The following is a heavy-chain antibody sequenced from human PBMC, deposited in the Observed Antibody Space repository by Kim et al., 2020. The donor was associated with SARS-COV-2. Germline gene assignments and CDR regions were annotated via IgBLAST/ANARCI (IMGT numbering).Heavy chain of an antibody. CDR2: IYYSGNT. D-gene: IGHD5-12*01. CDR1: GGSINGGGNY. Sequence: SETLSLTCTVSGGSINGGGNYWSWIRQHPGKGLEWIGYIYYSGNTYYNPSLKSRVTISVDTSKNQFSLKLSSVTAADTAVYYCARVHFLDSGYDYGLDYWGQGTLVTVSS. V-gene: IGHV4-31*03. J-gene: IGHJ4*02. CDR3: ARVHFLDSGYDYGLDY.